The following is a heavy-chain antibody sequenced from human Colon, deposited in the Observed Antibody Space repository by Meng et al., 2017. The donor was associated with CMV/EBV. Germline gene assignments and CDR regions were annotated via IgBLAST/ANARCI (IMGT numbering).Heavy chain of an antibody. CDR1: GYTFTSYD. Sequence: QVQLVQSGAEVKKPGASVKVLCKASGYTFTSYDINWVQQATGQGLEWMGWMNHNSGNTGYAQKFQGRVTMTRNTSISTAYMELSGLRSEDTAVYYCARENSGYDNRRGFDYWGQGTLVTVSS. V-gene: IGHV1-8*01. J-gene: IGHJ4*02. D-gene: IGHD5-12*01. CDR2: MNHNSGNT. CDR3: ARENSGYDNRRGFDY.